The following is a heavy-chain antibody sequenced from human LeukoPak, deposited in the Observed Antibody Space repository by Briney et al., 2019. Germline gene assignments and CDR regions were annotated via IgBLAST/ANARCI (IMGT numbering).Heavy chain of an antibody. Sequence: GASVKVSCKASGYTFTVYYMHWLRQAPGQGLEWMGRINPNNGGTNYAQNFQGRVTMTRDTSISTAYMELSSLIFDDTAVYYCASQNMEWELLAFDYWGQGTLVAVSS. V-gene: IGHV1-2*06. CDR2: INPNNGGT. CDR1: GYTFTVYY. D-gene: IGHD1-26*01. CDR3: ASQNMEWELLAFDY. J-gene: IGHJ4*02.